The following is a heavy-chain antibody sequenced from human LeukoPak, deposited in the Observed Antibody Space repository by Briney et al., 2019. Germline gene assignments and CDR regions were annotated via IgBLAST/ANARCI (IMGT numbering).Heavy chain of an antibody. CDR1: GYTFTGYY. CDR3: ARDRPAYSNYYYYYMDV. D-gene: IGHD4-11*01. Sequence: ASVKVSCKASGYTFTGYYMHWVRQAPGQGLEWMGRINPNSGGTNYAQKFQGRVTMTRDTSISTAYMELSRLRSDDTAVYYCARDRPAYSNYYYYYMDVWGKGTTVTVSS. V-gene: IGHV1-2*06. CDR2: INPNSGGT. J-gene: IGHJ6*03.